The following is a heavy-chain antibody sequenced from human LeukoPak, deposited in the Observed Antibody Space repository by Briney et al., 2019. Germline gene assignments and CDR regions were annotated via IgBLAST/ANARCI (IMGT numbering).Heavy chain of an antibody. CDR1: GGSISSYY. CDR2: IYYSGST. D-gene: IGHD6-6*01. J-gene: IGHJ5*02. V-gene: IGHV4-59*01. Sequence: SETLSLTCTVSGGSISSYYWSWIRQPPGKGLEWIGYIYYSGSTNYNPSLKSRVTISVDTSKNQFSLKLSSVTAADTAVYYCARLGIATRGEWFDPWGQGTLVTVSS. CDR3: ARLGIATRGEWFDP.